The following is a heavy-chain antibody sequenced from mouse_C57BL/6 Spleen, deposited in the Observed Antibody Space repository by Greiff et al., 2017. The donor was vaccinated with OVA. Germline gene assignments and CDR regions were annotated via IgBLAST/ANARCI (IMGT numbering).Heavy chain of an antibody. CDR2: IDPEDGAT. CDR3: ASSDGDPDY. D-gene: IGHD2-13*01. CDR1: GFNIKDYY. V-gene: IGHV14-2*01. Sequence: VQLQQSGAELVKPGASVKLSCTASGFNIKDYYMHWVQQRPEQGLEWIGRIDPEDGATKYAPNFQGKATITADTSSNTAYLQLSSLTTEDTAVYYCASSDGDPDYWGHGPTLSAAS. J-gene: IGHJ2*01.